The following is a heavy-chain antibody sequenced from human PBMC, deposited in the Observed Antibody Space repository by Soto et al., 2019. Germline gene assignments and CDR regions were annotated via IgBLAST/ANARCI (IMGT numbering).Heavy chain of an antibody. CDR1: GFTFSSHS. CDR2: IRGNGGTT. D-gene: IGHD6-13*01. CDR3: ARGGYTTPYDY. V-gene: IGHV3-23*01. Sequence: EVQLLESGGGLVQPGGSLRLSCVASGFTFSSHSMTWVRQAPGKGLEWVSTIRGNGGTTYYGDSVNGRFTIARDNSKNTLYLHMTSLRAEDTAQYYCARGGYTTPYDYWGQGTLVTVSS. J-gene: IGHJ4*02.